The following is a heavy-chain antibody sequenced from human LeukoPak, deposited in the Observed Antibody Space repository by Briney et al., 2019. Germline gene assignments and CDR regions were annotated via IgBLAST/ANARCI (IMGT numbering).Heavy chain of an antibody. J-gene: IGHJ5*02. CDR1: GGFISSYY. CDR2: INTSGST. CDR3: AREGGDPRWLDP. D-gene: IGHD6-25*01. Sequence: SETLSLTCTVSGGFISSYYWTWIRQSAGKGLEWIGRINTSGSTNYNPSLRSRVTMSVNTSKNQFSLNLTSVTAADTAVYSCAREGGDPRWLDPWGQGTLVTVSS. V-gene: IGHV4-4*07.